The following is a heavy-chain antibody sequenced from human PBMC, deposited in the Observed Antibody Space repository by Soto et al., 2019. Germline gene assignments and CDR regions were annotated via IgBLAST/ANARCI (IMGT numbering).Heavy chain of an antibody. CDR3: NSPLSSGSDI. D-gene: IGHD6-19*01. CDR1: GFTFSSSA. Sequence: PXESLTLSCAASGFTFSSSAMHWVRKASGKGLEWVGRIRSKANSYATAYAASVKGRFTISRDDSKNTAYLQMNSLKTEDTAVYYWNSPLSSGSDIWGQGTMVTVSS. CDR2: IRSKANSYAT. J-gene: IGHJ3*02. V-gene: IGHV3-73*01.